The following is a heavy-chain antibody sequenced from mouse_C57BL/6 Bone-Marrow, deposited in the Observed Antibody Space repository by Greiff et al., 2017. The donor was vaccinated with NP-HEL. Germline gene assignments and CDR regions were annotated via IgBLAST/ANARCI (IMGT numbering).Heavy chain of an antibody. Sequence: EVHLVESGGGLVKPGGSLKLSCAASGFTFSSYAMSWVRQTPEKRLEWVATISDGGSYTYYPDNVKGRFTISRDNAKNNLYLQMSHLKSEDTAMYYCARDYYGSPYWYFDVWGTGTTVTVSS. CDR1: GFTFSSYA. CDR2: ISDGGSYT. J-gene: IGHJ1*03. D-gene: IGHD1-1*01. CDR3: ARDYYGSPYWYFDV. V-gene: IGHV5-4*01.